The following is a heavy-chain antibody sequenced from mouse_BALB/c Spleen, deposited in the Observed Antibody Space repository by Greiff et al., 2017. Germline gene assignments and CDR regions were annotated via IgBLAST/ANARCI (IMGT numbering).Heavy chain of an antibody. Sequence: EVQRVESGGGLVQPGGSLKLSCAASGFTFSSYTMSWVRQTPEKRLEWVAYISNGGGSTYYPDTVKGRFTISRDNAKNTLYLQMSSLKSEDTAMYYCARRDGYLSMDYWGQGTSVTVSS. J-gene: IGHJ4*01. D-gene: IGHD2-3*01. CDR3: ARRDGYLSMDY. CDR1: GFTFSSYT. CDR2: ISNGGGST. V-gene: IGHV5-12-2*01.